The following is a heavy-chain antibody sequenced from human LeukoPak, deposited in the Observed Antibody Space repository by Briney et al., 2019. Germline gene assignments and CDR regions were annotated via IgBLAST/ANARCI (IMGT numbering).Heavy chain of an antibody. V-gene: IGHV3-21*01. D-gene: IGHD4-23*01. CDR1: GFTFSSYS. CDR2: ISSSSSYI. Sequence: GGSLRLSCAASGFTFSSYSMNWVRQAPGKGLEWVSSISSSSSYIYYADSVKGRFTISRDNAKNSLYLQMNSLRAEDTAVYYCARDRGGDGGNGYWGQGTLVTVSS. CDR3: ARDRGGDGGNGY. J-gene: IGHJ4*02.